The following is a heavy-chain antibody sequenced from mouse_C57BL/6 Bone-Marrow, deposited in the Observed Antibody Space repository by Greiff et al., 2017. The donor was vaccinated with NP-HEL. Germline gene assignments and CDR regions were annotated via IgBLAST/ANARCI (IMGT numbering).Heavy chain of an antibody. D-gene: IGHD2-3*01. V-gene: IGHV1-69*01. CDR3: ARAAGDGYYEEGYYFDY. Sequence: VQLQQPGAELVMPGASVKLSCKASGYTFTSYWMHWVKQRPGQGLEWIGEIDPSDSYTNYNQKFKGKSTLTVDKSSSTAYMQLSSLTSEDSAVYYCARAAGDGYYEEGYYFDYWGQGTTLTVSS. CDR2: IDPSDSYT. CDR1: GYTFTSYW. J-gene: IGHJ2*01.